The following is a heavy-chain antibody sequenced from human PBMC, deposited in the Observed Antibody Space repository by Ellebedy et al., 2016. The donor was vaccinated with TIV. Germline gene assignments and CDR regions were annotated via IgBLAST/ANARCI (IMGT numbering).Heavy chain of an antibody. CDR2: ISGYNGNT. Sequence: AASVKVSCKASGYTFTNYGISWVRQAPGQGLEWMGWISGYNGNTYSAQKYQGRVTMTTDSSTRTSYMELSSLTSDDTAIYYCALHLESRWLIHGGDYWGQGSLVTVSS. J-gene: IGHJ4*02. CDR3: ALHLESRWLIHGGDY. CDR1: GYTFTNYG. D-gene: IGHD3-16*01. V-gene: IGHV1-18*04.